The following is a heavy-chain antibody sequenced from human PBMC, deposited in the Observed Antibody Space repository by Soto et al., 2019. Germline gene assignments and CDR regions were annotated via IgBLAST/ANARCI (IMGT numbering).Heavy chain of an antibody. CDR3: ARIVVAEY. CDR2: ISYDGSNK. J-gene: IGHJ1*01. V-gene: IGHV3-30-3*01. D-gene: IGHD6-19*01. CDR1: GFTFSSYA. Sequence: QVQLVESGGGVVQPGRSLRLSCAASGFTFSSYAMHWDRQAPGKGLEWVAVISYDGSNKYYADSVKGPFTISRDNSRNTLYLQMNSLRAEDTAVYYCARIVVAEYWGQGTLVTVSS.